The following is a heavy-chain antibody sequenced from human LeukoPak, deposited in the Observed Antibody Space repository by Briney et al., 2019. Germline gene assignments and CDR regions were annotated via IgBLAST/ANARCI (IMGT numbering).Heavy chain of an antibody. CDR1: GGSISSSSYY. V-gene: IGHV4-39*07. CDR2: IYYSGST. J-gene: IGHJ5*02. CDR3: ARDLDGEVAATLAWFGP. Sequence: SETLSLTCTVSGGSISSSSYYWGWIRQPPGKGLEWIGSIYYSGSTYYNPSLKSRVTISVDTSKNQFSLKLSSVTAADTAVYYCARDLDGEVAATLAWFGPWGQGTLVTVSS. D-gene: IGHD2-15*01.